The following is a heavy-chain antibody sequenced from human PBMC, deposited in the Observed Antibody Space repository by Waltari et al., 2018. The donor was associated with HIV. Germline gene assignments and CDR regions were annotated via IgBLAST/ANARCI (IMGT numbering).Heavy chain of an antibody. CDR1: GYTFTSSH. CDR2: MNPNSGNT. J-gene: IGHJ4*02. CDR3: ARPHYSSGGSSNFDY. Sequence: QVQLVQSGAEVKKPGASVKVSCKASGYTFTSSHNNWVRRATGQGLVWMGWMNPNSGNTGYAQKFQGRVTMTRNTSISTAYMELSSLRSEDTAVYYCARPHYSSGGSSNFDYWGQGTLVTVSS. D-gene: IGHD2-15*01. V-gene: IGHV1-8*01.